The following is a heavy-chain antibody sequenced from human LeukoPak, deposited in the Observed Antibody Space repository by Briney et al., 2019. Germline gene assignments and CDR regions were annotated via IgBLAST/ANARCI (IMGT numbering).Heavy chain of an antibody. J-gene: IGHJ6*04. CDR3: ARAPGMVRGVSYYYYGMDV. Sequence: GGSLRLSCAASGFTVSSNYMSWVRQAPGEGLEWVSVIYSGGSTYYADSVKGRFTISRDNSKNTLYLQMNSLRAEDTAVYYCARAPGMVRGVSYYYYGMDVWGKGTTVTVSS. CDR1: GFTVSSNY. CDR2: IYSGGST. D-gene: IGHD3-10*01. V-gene: IGHV3-53*01.